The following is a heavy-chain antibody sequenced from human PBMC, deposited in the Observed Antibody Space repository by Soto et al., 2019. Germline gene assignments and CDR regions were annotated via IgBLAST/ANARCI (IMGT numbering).Heavy chain of an antibody. D-gene: IGHD2-2*01. J-gene: IGHJ6*03. V-gene: IGHV1-8*01. CDR1: GYTFTSYD. Sequence: GASVKVSCKASGYTFTSYDINWVRQATGQGLEWMGWMNPNSGNTGYAQKFQGRVTMTRNTSISTAYMELSSLRSEDTAAYYCARAGDIVVVPYYYYYMDVWGKGTTVTVSS. CDR3: ARAGDIVVVPYYYYYMDV. CDR2: MNPNSGNT.